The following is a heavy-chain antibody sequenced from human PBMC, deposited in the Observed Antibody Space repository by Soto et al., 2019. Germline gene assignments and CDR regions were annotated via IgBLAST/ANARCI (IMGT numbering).Heavy chain of an antibody. CDR1: GFSFSISP. V-gene: IGHV3-30-3*01. CDR2: ISYDGTNK. CDR3: ARDPKTSGGQHWAFNYFDS. Sequence: GGSLRLSCAASGFSFSISPMHWVRQAPGRGPEWVALISYDGTNKFYADSVKGRFTISRDNSKSTLYLQVDSLRPEDAAVYYCARDPKTSGGQHWAFNYFDSWGQGTLVTVSS. D-gene: IGHD7-27*01. J-gene: IGHJ4*02.